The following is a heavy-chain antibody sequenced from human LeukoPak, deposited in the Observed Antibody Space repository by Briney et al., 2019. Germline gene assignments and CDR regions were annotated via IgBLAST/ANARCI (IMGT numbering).Heavy chain of an antibody. CDR3: ARDVGGYNYGYSLDY. J-gene: IGHJ4*02. V-gene: IGHV4-4*07. CDR2: IYTSGST. CDR1: GGSISTYY. Sequence: SETLSLTCTVSGGSISTYYCSWIRQPAGKGLEWIGRIYTSGSTSYNSSLTSRVTMSVDTSKNQFSLKLSSVTAADTAVYYCARDVGGYNYGYSLDYWGQGTLVSVSS. D-gene: IGHD5-18*01.